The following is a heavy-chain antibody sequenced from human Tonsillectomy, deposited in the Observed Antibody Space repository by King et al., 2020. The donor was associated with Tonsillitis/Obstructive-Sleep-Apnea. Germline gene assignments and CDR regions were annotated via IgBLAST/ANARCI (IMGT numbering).Heavy chain of an antibody. V-gene: IGHV4-39*01. CDR2: IYYSGST. J-gene: IGHJ6*03. CDR3: ARQKSGDHPGRDYYYYYMDV. Sequence: QLQESGPGLVKPSENLSLTCTVSGGSISSSSYYWGWIRQPPGRGLEWIVSIYYSGSTYYNPSLKSRVTISVDTSKNQFSLKLTSVTAADTAVFYCARQKSGDHPGRDYYYYYMDVWGKGTTVTVSS. D-gene: IGHD3-10*01. CDR1: GGSISSSSYY.